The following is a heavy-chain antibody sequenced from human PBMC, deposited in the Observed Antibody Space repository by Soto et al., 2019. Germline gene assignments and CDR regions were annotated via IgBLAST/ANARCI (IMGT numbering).Heavy chain of an antibody. CDR2: IRSKANSYAK. CDR1: GYTFSDSA. Sequence: EVQLVESGGGLVQPGGSLKLSCAASGYTFSDSAMHWVRQASGKGLEWVGRIRSKANSYAKVYAASMKGRFTISRDNSKNTAYLQMNSLKTEDTAVYYCARLWSEREPNFDYWGQGTLVSVSS. CDR3: ARLWSEREPNFDY. J-gene: IGHJ4*02. V-gene: IGHV3-73*02. D-gene: IGHD1-26*01.